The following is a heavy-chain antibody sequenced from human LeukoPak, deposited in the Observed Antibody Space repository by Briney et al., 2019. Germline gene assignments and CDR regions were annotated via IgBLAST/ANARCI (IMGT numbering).Heavy chain of an antibody. Sequence: GRSLRLSCAASGFTFSSYAMHWVRQAPGKGLEWVAVISYDGSNKCYADSVKGRFTISRDNSKNTLYLQMNSLRAEDTAVYYCALEGYYGSGSYYLGPSYYYYYGMDVWGQGTTVTVSS. CDR3: ALEGYYGSGSYYLGPSYYYYYGMDV. V-gene: IGHV3-30*04. D-gene: IGHD3-10*01. J-gene: IGHJ6*02. CDR2: ISYDGSNK. CDR1: GFTFSSYA.